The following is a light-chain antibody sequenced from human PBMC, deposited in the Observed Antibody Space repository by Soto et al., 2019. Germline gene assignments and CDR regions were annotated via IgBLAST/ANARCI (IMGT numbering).Light chain of an antibody. CDR3: SSYTTSNTRQIV. CDR1: SSDVGGYND. J-gene: IGLJ1*01. Sequence: QSVLTQPASVSGSPGQSITISCTGTSSDVGGYNDVSWYQHHPGKAPKLIIYDVSNRPSGVSIRFSGSKSDNTASLTISGLQPEDEADYHCSSYTTSNTRQIVFGTGTKSPS. CDR2: DVS. V-gene: IGLV2-14*03.